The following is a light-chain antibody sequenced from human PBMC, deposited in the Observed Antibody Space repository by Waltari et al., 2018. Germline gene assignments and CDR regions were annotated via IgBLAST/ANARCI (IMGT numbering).Light chain of an antibody. Sequence: EIVMTQSPATLSVSAGERATLSCRVSQSVSGNLAWYQQKPGQAPRLLIYGASTRAPGIPARFSGSGFGTDFTLTISSLQSEDYAVYFCQHSNNWPLTFGGGTKLEIK. J-gene: IGKJ4*01. CDR2: GAS. CDR3: QHSNNWPLT. V-gene: IGKV3-15*01. CDR1: QSVSGN.